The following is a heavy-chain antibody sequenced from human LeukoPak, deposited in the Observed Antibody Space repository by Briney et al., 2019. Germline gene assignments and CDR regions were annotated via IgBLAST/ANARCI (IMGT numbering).Heavy chain of an antibody. CDR1: GYTFTGYY. J-gene: IGHJ4*02. CDR2: INPNSGGT. Sequence: ASVKVSCKASGYTFTGYYIHWVRQAPGQGLEWMGRINPNSGGTNYARKFQGRVTMTRDTSTSTAYMELSRLRSDDTAVYYCARESGDGSGSYDYWGQGTLATVSS. CDR3: ARESGDGSGSYDY. D-gene: IGHD3-10*01. V-gene: IGHV1-2*06.